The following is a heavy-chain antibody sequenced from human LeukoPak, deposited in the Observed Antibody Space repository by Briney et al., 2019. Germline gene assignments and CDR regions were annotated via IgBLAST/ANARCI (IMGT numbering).Heavy chain of an antibody. D-gene: IGHD3-22*01. V-gene: IGHV5-51*01. CDR3: ARSHYYDSSGYSRLWYFDL. J-gene: IGHJ2*01. CDR1: EYTFRGYW. CDR2: IYPGDSDT. Sequence: GESLKISCKGSEYTFRGYWIAWVRQKPGEGLEWMGIIYPGDSDTRYSPSSQGQVTISVDKSISTAHLHWISLKASDTAMYYCARSHYYDSSGYSRLWYFDLWGRGTLVTVSS.